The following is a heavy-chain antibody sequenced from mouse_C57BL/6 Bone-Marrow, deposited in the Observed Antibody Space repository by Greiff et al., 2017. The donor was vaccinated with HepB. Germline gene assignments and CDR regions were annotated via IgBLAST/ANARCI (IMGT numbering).Heavy chain of an antibody. CDR2: IYPGDGDT. CDR3: ASCGPAWFAY. J-gene: IGHJ3*01. V-gene: IGHV1-82*01. Sequence: VQLQQSGPELVKPGASVKISCKASGYAFSSSWMNWVKQRPGKGLEWIGRIYPGDGDTNYNGKFKGKATLTADKSSSTAYMQLSSLTSEDSAVYFCASCGPAWFAYWGQGTLVTVSA. CDR1: GYAFSSSW.